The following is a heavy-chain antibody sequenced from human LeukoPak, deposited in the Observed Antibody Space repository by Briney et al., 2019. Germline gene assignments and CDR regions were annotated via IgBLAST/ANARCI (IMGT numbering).Heavy chain of an antibody. D-gene: IGHD1-26*01. CDR3: AKDPFTSGANWFDP. CDR2: ISYDGSNK. V-gene: IGHV3-30*18. CDR1: GFTFSNYG. J-gene: IGHJ5*02. Sequence: GGSLRLSCAASGFTFSNYGMHWVRQAPGKGLEWVAVISYDGSNKYYADSVKGRFTISRDNSKNTLYLQMNSLRAEDTAVYYCAKDPFTSGANWFDPWGQGTLVTVSS.